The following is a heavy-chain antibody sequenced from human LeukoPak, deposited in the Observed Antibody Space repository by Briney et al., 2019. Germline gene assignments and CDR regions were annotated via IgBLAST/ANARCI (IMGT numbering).Heavy chain of an antibody. CDR1: VLTSTKYW. V-gene: IGHV3-74*03. D-gene: IGHD2/OR15-2a*01. CDR3: ATGLGFYYYY. J-gene: IGHJ4*02. CDR2: VYFDVTGP. Sequence: PGRSLRLSSAPSVLTSTKYWMQWVRHAPAKGLMWVSRVYFDVTGPTSADSVRGRFTISRDNAQTTVSLQMNRLRAEATPVYFFATGLGFYYYYWGQGTLVTVSS.